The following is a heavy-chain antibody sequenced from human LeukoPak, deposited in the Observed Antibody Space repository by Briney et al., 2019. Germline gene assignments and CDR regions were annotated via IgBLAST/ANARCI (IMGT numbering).Heavy chain of an antibody. Sequence: GESLRLSCAASGFTFSSHWMHWVRQTPGKGLMWVSHMNSDGSSTTYADSVKGRFTISRDNAKNTLCLQMNSLRADDTALYYCARDVLGQGVDYWGQGTLVTVSS. CDR2: MNSDGSST. V-gene: IGHV3-74*01. D-gene: IGHD2-8*01. CDR3: ARDVLGQGVDY. CDR1: GFTFSSHW. J-gene: IGHJ4*02.